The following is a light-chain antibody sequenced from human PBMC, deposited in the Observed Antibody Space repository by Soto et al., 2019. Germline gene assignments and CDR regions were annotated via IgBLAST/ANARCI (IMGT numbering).Light chain of an antibody. CDR2: DNS. J-gene: IGLJ2*01. V-gene: IGLV1-51*01. Sequence: QSALTQSSSVSAAAGQKVSISCSGSYSNIGSNFVSWYQHFPGSAPKLVIYDNSQRPSGIPDRFSGSKSGSSATLGITGLQTGDEADYYCGTWDSSLRGVVFGGGTKLTVL. CDR1: YSNIGSNF. CDR3: GTWDSSLRGVV.